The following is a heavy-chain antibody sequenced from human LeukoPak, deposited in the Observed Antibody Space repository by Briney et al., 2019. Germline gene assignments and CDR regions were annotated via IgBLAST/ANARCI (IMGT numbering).Heavy chain of an antibody. CDR2: ISAYNGNT. D-gene: IGHD4-17*01. CDR3: AREGGDYWYFDL. V-gene: IGHV1-18*04. Sequence: GASVKVSCKASGYTFTSYYMHCVRQAPGQGLEWMGWISAYNGNTNYAQKLQGRVTMTTDTSTSTAYMELRSLRSDDTAVYYCAREGGDYWYFDLWGRGTLVTVSS. CDR1: GYTFTSYY. J-gene: IGHJ2*01.